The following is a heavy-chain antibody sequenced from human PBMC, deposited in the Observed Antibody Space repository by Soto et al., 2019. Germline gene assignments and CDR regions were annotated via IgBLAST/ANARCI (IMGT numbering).Heavy chain of an antibody. Sequence: QVRLVQSGPEVKKPAASVKVSCKASGYTFSSSAISWVRQAPGQGPEWMGWISSSGVTNYAQNCQGRVTLTVDSSTTTAYMEVRSLSSADTAIFYRVSDHGVYGTFDYWGQGTLVTVSS. CDR3: VSDHGVYGTFDY. D-gene: IGHD3-3*01. J-gene: IGHJ4*02. V-gene: IGHV1-18*04. CDR2: ISSSGVT. CDR1: GYTFSSSA.